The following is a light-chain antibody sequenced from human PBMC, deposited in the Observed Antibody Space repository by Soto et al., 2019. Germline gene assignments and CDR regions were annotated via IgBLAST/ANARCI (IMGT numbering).Light chain of an antibody. J-gene: IGKJ1*01. CDR2: AAS. CDR1: QGISNY. CDR3: QKYNSAPPWT. V-gene: IGKV1-27*01. Sequence: DIQMTQSPSSLSASVGDRVTITCRASQGISNYFAWYQQKPGKVPKLLIYAASTLQSGVPSRFSGSGSGTDFTLTISSLQPEDVAIYYCQKYNSAPPWTCGQGTKVEIK.